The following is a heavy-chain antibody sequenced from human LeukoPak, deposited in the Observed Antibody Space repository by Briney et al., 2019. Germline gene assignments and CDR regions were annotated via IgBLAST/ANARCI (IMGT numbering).Heavy chain of an antibody. V-gene: IGHV3-48*03. CDR1: GFTFSSYE. J-gene: IGHJ4*02. CDR3: ARDPIPYYYDSSGYYPSR. Sequence: GGSLRLSCAASGFTFSSYEMNWVRQAPGKGLEWVSYISSSGSTIYYADSVRGRFTISRDNAKNSLYLQMNSLRAEDTAVYYCARDPIPYYYDSSGYYPSRWGQGTLVTVSS. CDR2: ISSSGSTI. D-gene: IGHD3-22*01.